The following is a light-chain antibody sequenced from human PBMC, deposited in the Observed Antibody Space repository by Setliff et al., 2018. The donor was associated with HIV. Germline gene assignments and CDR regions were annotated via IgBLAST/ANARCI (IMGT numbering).Light chain of an antibody. CDR1: SSDVGGYDY. CDR2: DVV. CDR3: NSYTINNTYV. Sequence: QSALAQPASVSGSPGQSITISCTGTSSDVGGYDYVSWCQQHPGKVPKLLIYDVVNRASGVSNRFSGSKSGDTASPTISGLQADDEADYYCNSYTINNTYVFGTGTKVTVL. V-gene: IGLV2-14*03. J-gene: IGLJ1*01.